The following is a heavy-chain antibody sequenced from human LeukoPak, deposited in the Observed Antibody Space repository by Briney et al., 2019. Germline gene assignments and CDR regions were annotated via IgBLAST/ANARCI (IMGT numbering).Heavy chain of an antibody. V-gene: IGHV3-30*02. J-gene: IGHJ3*02. Sequence: GGSLRLSCAASGFTFSSYGMHWVRQAPGKGLEWVAFIRYDGSNKYYADSVKGRFTISRDNSKNTLYLQMNSLRAEDTAVYYCAKIVLLWFGEPPDAFDIWGQGTVVSVSS. D-gene: IGHD3-10*01. CDR2: IRYDGSNK. CDR3: AKIVLLWFGEPPDAFDI. CDR1: GFTFSSYG.